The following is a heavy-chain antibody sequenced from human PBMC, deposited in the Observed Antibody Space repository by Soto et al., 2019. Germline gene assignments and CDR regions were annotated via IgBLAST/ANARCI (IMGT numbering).Heavy chain of an antibody. J-gene: IGHJ3*02. D-gene: IGHD6-19*01. Sequence: GGSLRLSCAASGFTFDDYAMHWVRQAPGKGLEWVSGISWNSGSVGYADSVKGRFTISRDNAKNSLDLQMNSLRAEDTALYYCAKVRSGWTFGDAFDIWGQGTMVTVSS. CDR3: AKVRSGWTFGDAFDI. CDR1: GFTFDDYA. V-gene: IGHV3-9*01. CDR2: ISWNSGSV.